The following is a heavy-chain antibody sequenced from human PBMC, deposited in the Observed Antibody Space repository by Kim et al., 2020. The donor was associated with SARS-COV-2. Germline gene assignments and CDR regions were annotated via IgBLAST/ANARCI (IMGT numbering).Heavy chain of an antibody. Sequence: GGSLRLSCAVSGFTLSNYNMNWVRQAPGKGLEWLSYISDSSSIIYYADSVKGRFTISRDNGKNSLYLQINSLRDEHTAVYYCARAQTYSYPSSGYVNYSYGMDAWGQGTTVTVSS. CDR2: ISDSSSII. D-gene: IGHD3-22*01. V-gene: IGHV3-48*02. CDR1: GFTLSNYN. J-gene: IGHJ6*02. CDR3: ARAQTYSYPSSGYVNYSYGMDA.